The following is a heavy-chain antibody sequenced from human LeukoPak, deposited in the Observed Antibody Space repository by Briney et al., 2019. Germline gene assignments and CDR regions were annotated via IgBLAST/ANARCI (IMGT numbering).Heavy chain of an antibody. CDR3: VKGLSSSWAYFVY. Sequence: PGGSLRLSCSASGFTFSIYAMHWVRQAPGKGLEYVSSINNNGGSTYYADSVKGRFTISRDNSKNTLYLQMSSLRPEDTAVYYCVKGLSSSWAYFVYWREGTLVSVSS. CDR1: GFTFSIYA. V-gene: IGHV3-64D*06. J-gene: IGHJ4*02. D-gene: IGHD6-13*01. CDR2: INNNGGST.